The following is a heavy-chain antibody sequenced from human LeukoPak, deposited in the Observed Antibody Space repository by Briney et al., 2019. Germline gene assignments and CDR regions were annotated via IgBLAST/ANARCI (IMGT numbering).Heavy chain of an antibody. CDR2: INPNSGGT. Sequence: ASVKVSCKASGYTFTDYYIHWVRQAPGQGLEWMGWINPNSGGTNCAQKFQGRVTMTRDTSISTAYMELSRLRSDDTALYYCAMSGSYYNYLDEWGQGTLVTVSS. D-gene: IGHD3-10*01. CDR1: GYTFTDYY. V-gene: IGHV1-2*02. J-gene: IGHJ4*02. CDR3: AMSGSYYNYLDE.